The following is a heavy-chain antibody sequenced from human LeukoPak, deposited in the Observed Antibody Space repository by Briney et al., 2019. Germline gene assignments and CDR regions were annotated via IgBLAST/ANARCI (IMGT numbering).Heavy chain of an antibody. Sequence: GGSLRLSCAASGFTFSSYSMNWVRQAPGKGLEWVSYISSSSTIYYADSVKGRFTISRDNAKNSLYLQMNSLRAEDTAVYYCASNYYDTSDYPVFDYWGQGTLVTVSS. V-gene: IGHV3-48*04. CDR2: ISSSSTI. CDR1: GFTFSSYS. D-gene: IGHD3-22*01. J-gene: IGHJ4*02. CDR3: ASNYYDTSDYPVFDY.